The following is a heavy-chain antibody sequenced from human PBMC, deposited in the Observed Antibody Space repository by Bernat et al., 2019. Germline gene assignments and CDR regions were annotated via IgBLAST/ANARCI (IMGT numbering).Heavy chain of an antibody. CDR1: GFTVSSNY. V-gene: IGHV3-53*01. CDR2: IYSDGST. CDR3: ARAGALTSFYFEY. J-gene: IGHJ4*02. D-gene: IGHD7-27*01. Sequence: VQLVESGGGVVQPGGSLRLSCVASGFTVSSNYMSWVRQAPGKGLEWVSLIYSDGSTYYADSVKGRFTISTDNSKNMLYLQMSSLRAEDTAFYYCARAGALTSFYFEYWGQGTLVTVSS.